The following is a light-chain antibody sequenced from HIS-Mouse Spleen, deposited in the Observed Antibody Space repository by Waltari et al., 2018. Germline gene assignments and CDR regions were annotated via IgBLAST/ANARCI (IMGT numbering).Light chain of an antibody. J-gene: IGLJ3*02. CDR1: SSNIGSNY. V-gene: IGLV1-47*01. CDR3: AAWDDSLSGPV. CDR2: RND. Sequence: QSVLTKPPSASGTPGQRVPISCSGSSSNIGSNYVYWYQPLPGTAPKLLLYRNDTRPSGFPDRFSCSKSGTSASLAISGLRSEDEADYYCAAWDDSLSGPVFGGGTKLTVL.